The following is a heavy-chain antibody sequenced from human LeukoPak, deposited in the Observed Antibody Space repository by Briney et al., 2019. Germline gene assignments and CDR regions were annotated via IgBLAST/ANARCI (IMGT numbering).Heavy chain of an antibody. D-gene: IGHD2-2*01. Sequence: GGSLRLSCVASGFIFSTYGKSWVRRAPGKGLEWVSTITAGGGSTYYADSVKGRFTISRDNSKNTLYLQMNSLRAEDTAIYYCVKGRYCGGTSCSYFDCWGQGTLVPFSS. CDR2: ITAGGGST. CDR1: GFIFSTYG. V-gene: IGHV3-23*01. J-gene: IGHJ4*02. CDR3: VKGRYCGGTSCSYFDC.